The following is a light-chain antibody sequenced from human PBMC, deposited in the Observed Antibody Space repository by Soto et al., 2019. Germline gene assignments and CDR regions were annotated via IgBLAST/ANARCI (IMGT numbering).Light chain of an antibody. V-gene: IGKV4-1*01. CDR2: WAF. Sequence: DIVMTQSPDSLAVSLGERATINCKSSQRVLYSSNNKNYLAWYQQKPGQPTKLLIYWAFTRESGVPDRFSGSRSGTDFTLTISSLQAEDVAVYYCQQYYSTPYTFGQGTKLEIK. CDR1: QRVLYSSNNKNY. CDR3: QQYYSTPYT. J-gene: IGKJ2*01.